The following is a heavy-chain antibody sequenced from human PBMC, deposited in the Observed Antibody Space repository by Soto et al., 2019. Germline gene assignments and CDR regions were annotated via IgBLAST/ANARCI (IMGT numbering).Heavy chain of an antibody. CDR3: ANITSYFYP. CDR2: ISRSSTTI. D-gene: IGHD3-16*01. CDR1: GFIFIDYS. V-gene: IGHV3-48*01. J-gene: IGHJ5*02. Sequence: GGSLRLSCAACGFIFIDYSMNWVRQAPGRGLEWVSYISRSSTTIYYADSVKGRFTISRDNAKNSLYLHMNSLRAEDTAVYYCANITSYFYPWGQGTLLTVSS.